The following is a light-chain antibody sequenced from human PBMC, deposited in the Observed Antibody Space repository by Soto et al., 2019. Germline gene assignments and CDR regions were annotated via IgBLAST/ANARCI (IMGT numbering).Light chain of an antibody. V-gene: IGKV1-27*01. CDR1: QGIRNY. Sequence: DIQMTQSPSSLSASVGDRVTITCRASQGIRNYLAWYQQKPGKAPKLLIYAASTLQSGVPSRFSGSGSGTDFTLTTSSLQPEDVATYYCQKYNSPPVTFGGGTKVAIK. CDR2: AAS. CDR3: QKYNSPPVT. J-gene: IGKJ4*01.